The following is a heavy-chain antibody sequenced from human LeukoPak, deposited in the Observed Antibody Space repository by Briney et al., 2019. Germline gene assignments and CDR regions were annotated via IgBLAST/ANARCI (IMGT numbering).Heavy chain of an antibody. V-gene: IGHV4-39*01. CDR2: IYYSGST. CDR3: ARTGAGGWYQFDY. CDR1: GGSISSSSYY. J-gene: IGHJ4*02. Sequence: PSETLSLTCTVSGGSISSSSYYWGWIRQPPGKGLEWIGSIYYSGSTYYNPSLKRRLTMSVDTSKNEFSLNLTSVTAADTAVYYFARTGAGGWYQFDYWGQGTLVTVSS. D-gene: IGHD6-19*01.